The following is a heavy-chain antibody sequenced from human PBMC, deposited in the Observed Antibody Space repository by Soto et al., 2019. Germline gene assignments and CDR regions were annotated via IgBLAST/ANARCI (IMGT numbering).Heavy chain of an antibody. CDR1: GFSLITSGVG. D-gene: IGHD6-6*01. CDR3: PRGIATLTVFALEI. Sequence: QGTLKESGPTLVKPTQTLTLTCSFSGFSLITSGVGVGWIRQYPGKDLAWLAPIYCSGDDDYRPSLKIRLSIITDTSKKHVFLLIPDMHPVATATYYFPRGIATLTVFALEIWGKERTVTDS. CDR2: IYCSGDD. V-gene: IGHV2-5*01. J-gene: IGHJ6*03.